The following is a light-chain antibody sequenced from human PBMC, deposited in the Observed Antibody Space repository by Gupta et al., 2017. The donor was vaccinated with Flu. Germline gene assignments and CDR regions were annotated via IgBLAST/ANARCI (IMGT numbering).Light chain of an antibody. Sequence: SALTQPVSVSASPGPSITISCTGTSSDIGNYVFVSWYQRHPGKAPKLMIYEGTKRPAGVSSRFSGSKSGNTASLTISGRQAEDEADYYCCSYAGRYTVIFGGGTKLTVL. CDR3: CSYAGRYTVI. V-gene: IGLV2-23*01. CDR1: SSDIGNYVF. J-gene: IGLJ2*01. CDR2: EGT.